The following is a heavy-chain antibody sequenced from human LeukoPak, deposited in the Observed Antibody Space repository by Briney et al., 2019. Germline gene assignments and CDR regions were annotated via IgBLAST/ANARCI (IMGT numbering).Heavy chain of an antibody. CDR3: ARGTLREMATKKDAFDI. Sequence: SVKVSCKASGGTFSSYAISWVRQAPGQGLEWMGGIIPIFGTANYAQKFQGRVTITADESTSTAYMELSSLRSEDTAVYYCARGTLREMATKKDAFDIWGQGTTVTVSS. J-gene: IGHJ3*02. V-gene: IGHV1-69*13. CDR2: IIPIFGTA. CDR1: GGTFSSYA. D-gene: IGHD5-24*01.